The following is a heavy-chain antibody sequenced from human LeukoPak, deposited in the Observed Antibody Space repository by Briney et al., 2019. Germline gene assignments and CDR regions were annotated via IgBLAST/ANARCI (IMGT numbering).Heavy chain of an antibody. CDR1: GYTFTSYG. CDR2: ISAYNGNT. V-gene: IGHV1-18*01. Sequence: VASVKVSCKASGYTFTSYGISWVRQAPGQGLEWMGWISAYNGNTNYAQKFQGRITMTTDTSTSTVYMDLRSLRSDDTAIYYCAGICNSASCFNFFKYWGQGTLVTVSS. CDR3: AGICNSASCFNFFKY. J-gene: IGHJ4*02. D-gene: IGHD2-2*01.